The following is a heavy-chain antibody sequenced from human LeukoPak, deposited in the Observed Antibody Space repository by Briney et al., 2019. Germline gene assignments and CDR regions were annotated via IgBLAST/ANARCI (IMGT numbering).Heavy chain of an antibody. D-gene: IGHD3-10*01. Sequence: GGSLRLSCVASEFTFSAYAMTWVRQAPGKGLEWVSAISGDGLSIYYADSVKGRFTISRDNSKNTLYLQMNSLRAEDTAVYYCARDKALWFGELGPPLDAFDIWGQGTMVTVSS. CDR1: EFTFSAYA. V-gene: IGHV3-23*01. J-gene: IGHJ3*02. CDR2: ISGDGLSI. CDR3: ARDKALWFGELGPPLDAFDI.